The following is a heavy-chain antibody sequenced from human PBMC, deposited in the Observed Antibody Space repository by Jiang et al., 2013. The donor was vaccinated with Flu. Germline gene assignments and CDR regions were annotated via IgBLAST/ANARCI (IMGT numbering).Heavy chain of an antibody. CDR2: IWYDGSEK. J-gene: IGHJ3*02. CDR1: GFSFSSYG. Sequence: VQLVESGGGVVQPGRSLRLSCVVSGFSFSSYGMYWVRQAPGKGLEWVAVIWYDGSEKYYADSVKGRFTISRDNSKNTLYLQMNSLRVEDTAVYYCALVDCSNISCSDAFDIWAKGQWSPSL. D-gene: IGHD2-2*01. CDR3: ALVDCSNISCSDAFDI. V-gene: IGHV3-33*01.